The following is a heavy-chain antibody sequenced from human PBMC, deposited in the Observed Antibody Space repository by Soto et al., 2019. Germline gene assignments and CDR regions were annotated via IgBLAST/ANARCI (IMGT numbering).Heavy chain of an antibody. J-gene: IGHJ6*02. CDR3: SADHPHTAIGWPV. Sequence: GASVKVSCKASGFDFGSFGIQFLRQTRGRGLEWIGWIVVASGRTNYARQFQGRVAFSRDMSSTTAYMDLYDLKFDDTAVYFCSADHPHTAIGWPVWGQGTTVTVSS. V-gene: IGHV1-58*02. CDR1: GFDFGSFG. CDR2: IVVASGRT.